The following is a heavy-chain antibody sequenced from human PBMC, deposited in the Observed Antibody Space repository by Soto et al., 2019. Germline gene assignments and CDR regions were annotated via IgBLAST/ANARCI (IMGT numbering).Heavy chain of an antibody. D-gene: IGHD4-17*01. CDR1: GYTFNSYG. CDR2: ISPYNGNT. CDR3: TRGDRQADYGAKWYFDL. Sequence: AASVKVSCKGSGYTFNSYGISWVRQAPGQGLEWMGWISPYNGNTNSAPKLQGRVTMTTDTSTSTAYMELRSLRSDDTAVYYCTRGDRQADYGAKWYFDLWGRGTLVTVS. V-gene: IGHV1-18*01. J-gene: IGHJ2*01.